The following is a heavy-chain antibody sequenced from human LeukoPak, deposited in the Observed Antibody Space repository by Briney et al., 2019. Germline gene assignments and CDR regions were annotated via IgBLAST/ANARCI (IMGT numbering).Heavy chain of an antibody. CDR2: INPNSGGT. CDR3: ARDLYQLPNYYYYGMDV. Sequence: ASVKVSCKASGYTFTGYYMHWVRQAPGQGLEWMGWINPNSGGTNYAQKFQGWVTMTRDTSISTAYMELSRLRSDDTAVYYCARDLYQLPNYYYYGMDVWGQGTTVTVSS. D-gene: IGHD2-2*01. CDR1: GYTFTGYY. V-gene: IGHV1-2*04. J-gene: IGHJ6*02.